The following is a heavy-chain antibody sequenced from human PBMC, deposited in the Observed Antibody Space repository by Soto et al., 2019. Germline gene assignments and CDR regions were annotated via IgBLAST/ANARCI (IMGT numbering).Heavy chain of an antibody. D-gene: IGHD3-10*01. CDR2: IKSKTDGGTT. CDR1: GFTFSNAW. J-gene: IGHJ4*02. V-gene: IGHV3-15*01. CDR3: TTDLSWFVELLIDY. Sequence: GGSLRLSCAASGFTFSNAWMSWVRQAPGKGLEWVGRIKSKTDGGTTDYAAPVKGRFTISRDDSKNTLYLQMNSLKTEVTAVYYCTTDLSWFVELLIDYWGQGTLVTVSS.